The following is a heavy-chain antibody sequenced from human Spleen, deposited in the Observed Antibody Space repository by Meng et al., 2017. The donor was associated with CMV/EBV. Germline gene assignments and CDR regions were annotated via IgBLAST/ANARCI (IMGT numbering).Heavy chain of an antibody. V-gene: IGHV3-11*01. J-gene: IGHJ5*02. CDR2: ISSSGSPL. D-gene: IGHD6-13*01. CDR1: FTFSDYY. Sequence: FTFSDYYMSWIRQAPGKGLKWVSYISSSGSPLYYADSVKGRFTISRDNAKNSLYLQMNSLRAEDTAVYYCARELVGIAAAGGGVDPWGQGTLVTVSS. CDR3: ARELVGIAAAGGGVDP.